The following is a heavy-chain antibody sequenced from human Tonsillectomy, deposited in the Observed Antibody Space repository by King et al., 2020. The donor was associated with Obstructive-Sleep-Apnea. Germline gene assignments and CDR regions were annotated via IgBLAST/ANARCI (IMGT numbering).Heavy chain of an antibody. CDR2: ISGSGGST. CDR3: AKEGVLWFGESSPFDP. D-gene: IGHD3-10*01. Sequence: VQLVESGGGVVQPGGSLRLSCAASGFTFSSYAMSGVRKAPGKGLEWVSAISGSGGSTYYAESVKGRFTISRDNSKNTLLLQMNSLGAEDTAVYYCAKEGVLWFGESSPFDPWGQGTLVTVSS. CDR1: GFTFSSYA. V-gene: IGHV3-23*04. J-gene: IGHJ5*02.